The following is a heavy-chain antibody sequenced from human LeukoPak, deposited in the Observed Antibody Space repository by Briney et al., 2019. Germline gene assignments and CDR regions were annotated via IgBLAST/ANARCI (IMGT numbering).Heavy chain of an antibody. CDR2: VSPDSGDT. J-gene: IGHJ4*02. V-gene: IGHV1-8*01. CDR3: TRGRAAGD. D-gene: IGHD6-19*01. Sequence: ASVKVSCKASGYTFTNNDINWVRQATGQGVEWMGWVSPDSGDTGYAPNFRGRVTMTTDTSINTAYMELTSLTSEDTAIYYCTRGRAAGDWGQGTLVTVSS. CDR1: GYTFTNND.